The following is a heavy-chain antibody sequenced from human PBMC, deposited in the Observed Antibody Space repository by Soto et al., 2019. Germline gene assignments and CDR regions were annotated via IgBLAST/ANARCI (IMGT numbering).Heavy chain of an antibody. V-gene: IGHV3-30*18. J-gene: IGHJ3*02. CDR1: GFTFSSYA. CDR2: ISYDGSNK. D-gene: IGHD2-8*01. CDR3: AKQVVPHTNGVDS. Sequence: GGSLRLSCAASGFTFSSYAMSWVRQAPGKGLEWVAVISYDGSNKYYADSVKGRFTISRDNSKNTLYLQMNSLRAEDTAVYYCAKQVVPHTNGVDSWGQGTMVTVSS.